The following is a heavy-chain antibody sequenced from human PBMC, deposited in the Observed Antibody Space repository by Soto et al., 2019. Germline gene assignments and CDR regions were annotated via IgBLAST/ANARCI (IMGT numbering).Heavy chain of an antibody. CDR3: ARVSWREKYGMDV. V-gene: IGHV1-3*01. J-gene: IGHJ6*02. Sequence: ASVKVSCKASGYTFTSYAMHWVRQAPGQRLEWMGWINAGNGNTKYSQKFQGRVTITRDTSASTAYMELNRLIAEDTAVYYCARVSWREKYGMDVWGQGTTVTVSS. CDR1: GYTFTSYA. CDR2: INAGNGNT.